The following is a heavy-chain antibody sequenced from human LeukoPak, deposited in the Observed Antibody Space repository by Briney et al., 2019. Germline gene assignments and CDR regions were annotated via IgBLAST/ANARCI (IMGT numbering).Heavy chain of an antibody. CDR2: IKEDGSEK. Sequence: QTGGSLRLSFVASGFTFGSFWMSWVRQAPGKGPEWVANIKEDGSEKYYVDSVRGRFTISRDNAKNSLYLQMNSLRAEDTAVYYCARFVTAAGLLDYWGQGTLVTVSS. D-gene: IGHD6-13*01. J-gene: IGHJ4*02. CDR3: ARFVTAAGLLDY. V-gene: IGHV3-7*01. CDR1: GFTFGSFW.